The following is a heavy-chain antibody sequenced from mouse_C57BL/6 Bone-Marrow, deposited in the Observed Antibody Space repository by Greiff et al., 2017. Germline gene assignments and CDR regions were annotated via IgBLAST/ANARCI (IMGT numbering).Heavy chain of an antibody. V-gene: IGHV1-82*01. Sequence: VQLQQPGPELVKPGAPVKISCKASGYAFSSSWMNWVKQRPGKGLEWIGRIYPGDGDTNYNGKFKGKATLTADKSSSTAYMQLSSLTSEDSTVYYCARIGSYHYYAMDYWGQGTSVTVSS. CDR1: GYAFSSSW. D-gene: IGHD1-1*02. CDR3: ARIGSYHYYAMDY. CDR2: IYPGDGDT. J-gene: IGHJ4*01.